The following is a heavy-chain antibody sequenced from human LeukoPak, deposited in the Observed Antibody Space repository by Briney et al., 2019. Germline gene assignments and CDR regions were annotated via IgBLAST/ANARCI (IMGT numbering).Heavy chain of an antibody. CDR3: ARDPGDFWSGYYDYYYYYMDV. V-gene: IGHV3-11*04. Sequence: GGSLRLSCAASGFTFSDYYMSWLRQAPGKGLEWVSYISSSGSTIYYADSVKGRFTISRDNAKNSLYLQMNSLRAEDTAVYYCARDPGDFWSGYYDYYYYYMDVWGKGTTVTVSS. CDR2: ISSSGSTI. D-gene: IGHD3-3*01. CDR1: GFTFSDYY. J-gene: IGHJ6*03.